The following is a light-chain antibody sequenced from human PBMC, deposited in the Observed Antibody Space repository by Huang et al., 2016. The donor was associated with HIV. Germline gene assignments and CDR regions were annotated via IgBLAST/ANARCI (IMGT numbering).Light chain of an antibody. Sequence: EIVMTQSPATLSVSPGERATLSCRASQSVSSNLAWFQQKPGQAPRLLMYGASTRATGIPARFSGSGSETEFTLTISSLQSEDFAVYYCQQYNNWPPITFGQGTRLEIK. CDR2: GAS. V-gene: IGKV3-15*01. J-gene: IGKJ5*01. CDR1: QSVSSN. CDR3: QQYNNWPPIT.